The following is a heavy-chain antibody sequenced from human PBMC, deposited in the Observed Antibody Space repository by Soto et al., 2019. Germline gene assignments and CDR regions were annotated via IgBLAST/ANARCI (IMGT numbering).Heavy chain of an antibody. CDR3: ARSSPLLRYFDWFDY. Sequence: SETLSLTCAVYGGSFRGYYWSWIRQPPGKGLEWIGEIDHSGSTNYNPSLKSRVTISVDTSKNQFSLKLSAVTGADTAVYYCARSSPLLRYFDWFDYWGQGTLVTVS. CDR2: IDHSGST. J-gene: IGHJ4*02. CDR1: GGSFRGYY. D-gene: IGHD3-9*01. V-gene: IGHV4-34*01.